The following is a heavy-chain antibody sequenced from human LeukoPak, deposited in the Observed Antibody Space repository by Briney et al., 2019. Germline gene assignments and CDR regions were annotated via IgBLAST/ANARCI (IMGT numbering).Heavy chain of an antibody. CDR3: ARDHSSGGYQEGYFDL. V-gene: IGHV3-30*02. Sequence: GGSLRLSCAASGFTFSSYGMHWVRQAPGKGLEWVAFIRYDGSNKYYADSVKGRFTISRDNARNSLYLQMNSLRVEDTALYYCARDHSSGGYQEGYFDLWGRGTLVTVSS. CDR2: IRYDGSNK. CDR1: GFTFSSYG. J-gene: IGHJ2*01. D-gene: IGHD2-2*01.